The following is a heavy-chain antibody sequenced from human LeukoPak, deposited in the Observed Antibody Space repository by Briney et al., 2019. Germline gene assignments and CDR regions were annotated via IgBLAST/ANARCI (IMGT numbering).Heavy chain of an antibody. CDR1: GGSISSYY. V-gene: IGHV4-59*01. J-gene: IGHJ4*02. Sequence: SETLSLTCTVSGGSISSYYWSWVRQPPGKGLEWIGYIYYSGSSNYNPSLKSRVIISVDTSKNQFSLKLSSVTAADTAVYYCARGSGGELSRHFDFWGQGTLVTVSS. D-gene: IGHD3-16*02. CDR3: ARGSGGELSRHFDF. CDR2: IYYSGSS.